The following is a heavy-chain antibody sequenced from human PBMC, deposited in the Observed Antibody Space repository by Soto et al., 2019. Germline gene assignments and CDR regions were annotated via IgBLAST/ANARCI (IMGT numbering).Heavy chain of an antibody. Sequence: QVQLVQSGAEVKKPGASVKVSCKASGYTFTGYYMHWVRQAPGQGLEWMGWINPNSGGTNYAQKFQGRVTMTRDTSISTAYMELSRLRSDDTAVYYCARDLAGITIFGVVITSYYYYGMDVWGQGTTVTVSS. CDR3: ARDLAGITIFGVVITSYYYYGMDV. CDR1: GYTFTGYY. CDR2: INPNSGGT. J-gene: IGHJ6*02. D-gene: IGHD3-3*01. V-gene: IGHV1-2*02.